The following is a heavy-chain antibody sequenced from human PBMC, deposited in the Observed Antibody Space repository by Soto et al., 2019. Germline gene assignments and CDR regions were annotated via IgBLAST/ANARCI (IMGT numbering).Heavy chain of an antibody. J-gene: IGHJ3*02. D-gene: IGHD2-8*01. CDR1: GFTFSSYD. CDR3: ATGYCTNGVCREDAFDI. Sequence: GGSLRLSCAASGFTFSSYDMHWVRQATGKGLEWVSAIGTAGDTYYPGSVKGRFTISRDNAKNSLYLQMNSLRAGDTAVYYCATGYCTNGVCREDAFDIWGQGTTVTVSS. V-gene: IGHV3-13*01. CDR2: IGTAGDT.